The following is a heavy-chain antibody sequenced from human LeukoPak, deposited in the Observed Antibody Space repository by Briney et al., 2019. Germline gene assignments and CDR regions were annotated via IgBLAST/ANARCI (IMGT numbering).Heavy chain of an antibody. J-gene: IGHJ4*02. CDR1: GFTFSNHW. CDR3: ARGMIKNVELPPDFNY. D-gene: IGHD1-26*01. V-gene: IGHV3-7*01. Sequence: TGGSLRLSCAASGFTFSNHWMNWVRQAPGKGPEWVANIKQDGSQKNYVDSVKGRFAISRDNAKSSLYLQMNSLRVEDTAVYFCARGMIKNVELPPDFNYWGQGTLVTVSS. CDR2: IKQDGSQK.